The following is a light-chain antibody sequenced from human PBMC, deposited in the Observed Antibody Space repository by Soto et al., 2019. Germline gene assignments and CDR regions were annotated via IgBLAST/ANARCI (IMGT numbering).Light chain of an antibody. CDR3: QHYKNWPL. CDR2: GAS. Sequence: DIVLTQSPGTLSLSPGERATLSCTTSQSVRSHLAWYQQTPGQPRRLLIYGASTRATGIPPRFSGSGFGTEFTITISRLQYEDFAVYYRQHYKNWPLFGQGTLLEI. V-gene: IGKV3-15*01. J-gene: IGKJ5*01. CDR1: QSVRSH.